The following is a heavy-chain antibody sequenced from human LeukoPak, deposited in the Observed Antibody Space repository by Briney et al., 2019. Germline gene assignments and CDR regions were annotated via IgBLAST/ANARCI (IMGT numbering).Heavy chain of an antibody. J-gene: IGHJ3*02. D-gene: IGHD1-7*01. Sequence: SETLSLTCTVSGGSISSSSYYWGWIRQPPGKGLEWIGSIYYSGSTYYNPSLKSRVTISVDTSKNQFSLKLSSVTAADTAVYYCARRPDNWNYEMMGAFDIWGQGTMVTVSS. CDR2: IYYSGST. CDR3: ARRPDNWNYEMMGAFDI. CDR1: GGSISSSSYY. V-gene: IGHV4-39*01.